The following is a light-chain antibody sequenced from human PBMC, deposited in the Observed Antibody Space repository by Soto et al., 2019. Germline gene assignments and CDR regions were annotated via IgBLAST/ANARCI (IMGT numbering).Light chain of an antibody. Sequence: DILLTQSPGTLSLSPGERATLSCRASQSVSNSFLAWYQQKPGQAPRLLMYGAFNRARGIPDRFSGSGSGTDFTITISRLEPEDFAVYYCQQYGSSPFTVGTGYKVDIK. V-gene: IGKV3-20*01. CDR1: QSVSNSF. CDR3: QQYGSSPFT. J-gene: IGKJ3*01. CDR2: GAF.